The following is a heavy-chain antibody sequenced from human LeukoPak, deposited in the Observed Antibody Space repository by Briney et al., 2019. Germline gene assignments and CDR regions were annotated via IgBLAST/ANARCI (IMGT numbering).Heavy chain of an antibody. Sequence: PGGSLRLSCTASGFTFNNYAMYWVRQAPRKGLEWVAGIFGSGGSAHYADSVKGRFTISRDNSKNTVYLQMHSLRGQDTAVYYCTKTTTGYSSGQYPGWPADHWGQGALVTVSS. V-gene: IGHV3-23*01. D-gene: IGHD3-22*01. J-gene: IGHJ4*02. CDR3: TKTTTGYSSGQYPGWPADH. CDR2: IFGSGGSA. CDR1: GFTFNNYA.